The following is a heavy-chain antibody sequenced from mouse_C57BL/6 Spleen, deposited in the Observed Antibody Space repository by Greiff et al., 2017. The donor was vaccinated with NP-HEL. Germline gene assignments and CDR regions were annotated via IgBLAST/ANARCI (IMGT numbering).Heavy chain of an antibody. Sequence: QVQLQQPGAELVMPGASVKLSCKASGYTFTSYWMHWVKQRPGQGLEWIGEIDPSDSYTNYNQKFKGKSTLTVDKSSSTAYMQLSSLTSEDAAVYYCARGGYGSSYQGWFAYWGQGTLVTVSA. CDR2: IDPSDSYT. D-gene: IGHD1-1*01. CDR3: ARGGYGSSYQGWFAY. CDR1: GYTFTSYW. J-gene: IGHJ3*01. V-gene: IGHV1-69*01.